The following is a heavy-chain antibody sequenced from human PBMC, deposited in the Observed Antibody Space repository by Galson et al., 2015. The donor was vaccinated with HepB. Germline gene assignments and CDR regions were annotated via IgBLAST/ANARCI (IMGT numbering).Heavy chain of an antibody. V-gene: IGHV1-18*01. CDR1: GYTFTSYG. J-gene: IGHJ3*02. Sequence: SVKVSCKASGYTFTSYGISWVRQAPGQGLEWMGWISAYNGNTNYAQKLQGRVTMTTDTSTSTAYMELRSLRSDDTAVYYCARDVRWSGYYLDPHAFDIWGQGTMVTVSS. CDR3: ARDVRWSGYYLDPHAFDI. CDR2: ISAYNGNT. D-gene: IGHD3-3*01.